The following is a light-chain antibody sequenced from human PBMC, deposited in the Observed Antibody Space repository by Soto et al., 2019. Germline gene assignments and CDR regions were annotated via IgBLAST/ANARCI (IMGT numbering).Light chain of an antibody. CDR2: GAS. J-gene: IGKJ2*01. CDR3: HQSNNWPPYT. V-gene: IGKV3-15*01. Sequence: EIVMTQSPATLSVSPGERVTLSCRASQSVSSNLAWYQQKPGQAPRLLIYGASTRATGIPARFSGSGSGTEFTLTISSLQSEDFAVYYCHQSNNWPPYTFGQGTKLEIK. CDR1: QSVSSN.